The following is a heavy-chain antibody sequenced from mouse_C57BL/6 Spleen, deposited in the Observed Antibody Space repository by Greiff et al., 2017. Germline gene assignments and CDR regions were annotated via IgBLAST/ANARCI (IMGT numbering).Heavy chain of an antibody. CDR3: TRYCYYNAMDY. D-gene: IGHD1-1*01. Sequence: EVQLQQSGTVLARPGASVKMSCKASGYTFTSYWMRWVKQRPGPGLEWIGAIYPGNSDTSYNQKFKGKAKLTAVTSASTAYMVLSSLTNEDSSVYYCTRYCYYNAMDYWGQGTSVTFSS. V-gene: IGHV1-5*01. J-gene: IGHJ4*01. CDR1: GYTFTSYW. CDR2: IYPGNSDT.